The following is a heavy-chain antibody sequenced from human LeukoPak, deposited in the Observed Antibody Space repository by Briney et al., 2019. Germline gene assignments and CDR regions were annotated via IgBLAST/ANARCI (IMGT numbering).Heavy chain of an antibody. D-gene: IGHD6-13*01. V-gene: IGHV1-18*01. CDR1: GYTFTIYG. Sequence: AGVTVSLKGSGYTFTIYGISWVRQAPGQGVEWVGWISAYNGNTNYAQMLQGRVTMTTPTSTSTAYMELRSLRSDASAVYYCARVGDSSSWYPLTYGMDVWGQGTTVTVSS. CDR2: ISAYNGNT. J-gene: IGHJ6*02. CDR3: ARVGDSSSWYPLTYGMDV.